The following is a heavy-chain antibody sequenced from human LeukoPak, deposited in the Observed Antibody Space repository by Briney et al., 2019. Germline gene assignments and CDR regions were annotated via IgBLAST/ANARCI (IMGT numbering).Heavy chain of an antibody. Sequence: ASVKVSCKVSGYTLTELSMHWVRQAPGKGLEWMGGFDPEDGETIYAQKFQGRVTMTEDTSTDTAYMELSSLRSEDTAVYYCATGRVYCTNGVCYTYNWFDSWGQGTLVTVSS. CDR1: GYTLTELS. CDR3: ATGRVYCTNGVCYTYNWFDS. V-gene: IGHV1-24*01. CDR2: FDPEDGET. J-gene: IGHJ5*01. D-gene: IGHD2-8*01.